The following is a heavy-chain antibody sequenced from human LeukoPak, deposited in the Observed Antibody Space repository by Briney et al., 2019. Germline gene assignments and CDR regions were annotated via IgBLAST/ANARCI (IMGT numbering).Heavy chain of an antibody. D-gene: IGHD3-10*01. CDR2: IYYSGST. Sequence: PSETLSLTCTVSGGSISSYYWSWIRQPPGKGLEWIGYIYYSGSTNYNPSLKSRVTISVDTSKNQFSLKLSSVTAADTAVYYCAREGYYGSGRFDYWGQGTLVTVSS. CDR1: GGSISSYY. CDR3: AREGYYGSGRFDY. J-gene: IGHJ4*02. V-gene: IGHV4-59*01.